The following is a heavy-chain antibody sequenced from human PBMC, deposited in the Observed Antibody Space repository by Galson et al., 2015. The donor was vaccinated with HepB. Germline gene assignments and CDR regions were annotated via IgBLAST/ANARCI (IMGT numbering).Heavy chain of an antibody. CDR3: ARVLPKIYGSGSNFDY. J-gene: IGHJ4*02. V-gene: IGHV1-18*01. Sequence: SVKVSCKASGYTFTSYGISWVRQAPGQGLEWMGWISAYNGNTNYAQKLQGRVTMTTDTSTSTAYMELRSLRSDDTAVYYCARVLPKIYGSGSNFDYWGQGTLVTVSS. CDR1: GYTFTSYG. D-gene: IGHD3-10*01. CDR2: ISAYNGNT.